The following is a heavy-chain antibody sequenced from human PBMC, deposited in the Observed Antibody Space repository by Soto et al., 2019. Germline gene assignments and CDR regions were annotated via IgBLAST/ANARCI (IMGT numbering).Heavy chain of an antibody. CDR1: GYTFTGYY. CDR2: INPNSGGT. CDR3: ARDVSGYCSSTSCSYAFDI. V-gene: IGHV1-2*04. J-gene: IGHJ3*02. Sequence: ASVKVSCKASGYTFTGYYMRWVRQAPGQGLEWMGWINPNSGGTNYAQKFQGWVTMTRDTSISTAYMELSRLRSDDTAVYYCARDVSGYCSSTSCSYAFDIWGQGTMVTVPS. D-gene: IGHD2-2*01.